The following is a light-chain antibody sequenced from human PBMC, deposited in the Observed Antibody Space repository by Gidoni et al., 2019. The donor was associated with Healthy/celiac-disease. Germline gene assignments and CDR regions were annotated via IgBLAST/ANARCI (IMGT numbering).Light chain of an antibody. CDR1: QGIRND. J-gene: IGKJ1*01. V-gene: IGKV1-17*01. Sequence: DIQMTQSLSSLSASVGDRVTITCRARQGIRNDLGWYQQKRGKAPKRLIYAASSLQSGVPSRFSGSGAGKEFTLTISSLQPEDFATYYCLQHNSYPRTFGQGTKVEIK. CDR2: AAS. CDR3: LQHNSYPRT.